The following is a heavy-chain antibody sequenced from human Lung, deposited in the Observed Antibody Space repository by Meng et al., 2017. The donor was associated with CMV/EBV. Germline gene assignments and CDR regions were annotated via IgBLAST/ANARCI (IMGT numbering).Heavy chain of an antibody. D-gene: IGHD2-2*02. Sequence: SVXVSCKASGDTFSRYAISWVRQAPGQGLEWMGGIIPFFDTTNYAQKFQGRVTITTDESTSTAYMELSSLRSEDTAVYYCARDRTGDCSSTSCYNYYYYYGMDVWXQGTXVTVSS. J-gene: IGHJ6*02. V-gene: IGHV1-69*05. CDR1: GDTFSRYA. CDR2: IIPFFDTT. CDR3: ARDRTGDCSSTSCYNYYYYYGMDV.